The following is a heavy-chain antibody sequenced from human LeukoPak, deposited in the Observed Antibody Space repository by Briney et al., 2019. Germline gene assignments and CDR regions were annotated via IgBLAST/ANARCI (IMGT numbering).Heavy chain of an antibody. CDR2: IYHSGST. CDR3: ARHPSEEQWPYYFDY. CDR1: GYSISSDYY. V-gene: IGHV4-38-2*01. D-gene: IGHD6-19*01. Sequence: SETLSLTCAVSGYSISSDYYWGWIRQPPGNGLEWIGSIYHSGSTYYNPSLKSRVTTSLDTSRNQFSLTLPSGAAADTAVYYCARHPSEEQWPYYFDYWGQGTLVTVSS. J-gene: IGHJ4*02.